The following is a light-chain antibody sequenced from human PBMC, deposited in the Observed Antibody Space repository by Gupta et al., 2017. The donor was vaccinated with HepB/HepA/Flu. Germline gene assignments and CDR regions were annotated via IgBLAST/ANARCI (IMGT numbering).Light chain of an antibody. CDR3: ATWDDSLNAWV. Sequence: QSVLPQPPSASGTPGQRVTISCSGSSSNIGSNTVTWYQQLPGTAPKLLIYNNIHRPSGVPDRFSGSKSGTSAYLAISGLQSEDEADYYCATWDDSLNAWVFGGGTKLTVL. CDR2: NNI. J-gene: IGLJ3*02. CDR1: SSNIGSNT. V-gene: IGLV1-44*01.